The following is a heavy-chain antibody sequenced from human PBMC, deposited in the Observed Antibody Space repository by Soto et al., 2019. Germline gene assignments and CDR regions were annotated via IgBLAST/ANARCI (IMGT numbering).Heavy chain of an antibody. D-gene: IGHD3-16*01. CDR3: ASYRGALYFES. Sequence: SETLSLTCGVSGYAINSGYYWGWIRQSPGKGLEWIGNMYHGGFSYYNPSLKGRVSMSVETSKSQFSLKLTSVTVADTAVYYCASYRGALYFESWGPGSLVTVSS. J-gene: IGHJ4*02. CDR2: MYHGGFS. V-gene: IGHV4-38-2*01. CDR1: GYAINSGYY.